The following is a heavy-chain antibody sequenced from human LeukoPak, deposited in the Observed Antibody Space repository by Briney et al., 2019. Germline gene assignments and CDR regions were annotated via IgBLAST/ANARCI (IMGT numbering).Heavy chain of an antibody. J-gene: IGHJ4*02. CDR2: ISSSSSYI. Sequence: GGSLSLSCAASGFTFSSYSMNWVRQAPGKGLEWVSSISSSSSYIYYTDSVKGRFTISRDNAKNSLYLQMNSRRAEDTAVYYCARGPAGSYSGIDYWGQGTLVTVSS. CDR1: GFTFSSYS. V-gene: IGHV3-21*01. D-gene: IGHD2-2*01. CDR3: ARGPAGSYSGIDY.